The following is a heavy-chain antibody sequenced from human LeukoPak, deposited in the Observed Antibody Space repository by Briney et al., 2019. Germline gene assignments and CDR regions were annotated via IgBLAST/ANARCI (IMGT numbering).Heavy chain of an antibody. Sequence: PGGSLRLSCAASGFTFSSYDMNWVRQAPAKGLEWVAVIWYDGSSKYYADSVKGRFTISRDNSKNTLYLQMDSLRAEDTAVYYCARVHSSSWAYFDNWGQGTLVTVSS. V-gene: IGHV3-33*01. D-gene: IGHD6-13*01. CDR1: GFTFSSYD. J-gene: IGHJ4*02. CDR2: IWYDGSSK. CDR3: ARVHSSSWAYFDN.